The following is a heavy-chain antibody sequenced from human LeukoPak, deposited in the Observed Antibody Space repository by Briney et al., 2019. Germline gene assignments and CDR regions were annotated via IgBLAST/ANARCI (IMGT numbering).Heavy chain of an antibody. CDR1: GFTFSSYS. CDR2: ISSSSSYI. CDR3: ARARPTTNYYDSSGLPDAFDI. Sequence: PGGSLRLSCAASGFTFSSYSMNWVRQAPGKGLEWVSSISSSSSYIYYADSVKGRFTISRDNAKNSLYLQMNSLRAEDTAVYYCARARPTTNYYDSSGLPDAFDIWGQGTMVTVSS. J-gene: IGHJ3*02. V-gene: IGHV3-21*01. D-gene: IGHD3-22*01.